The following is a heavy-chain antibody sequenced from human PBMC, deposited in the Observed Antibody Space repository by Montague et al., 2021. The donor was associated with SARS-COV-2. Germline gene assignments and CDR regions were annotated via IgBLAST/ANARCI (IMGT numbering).Heavy chain of an antibody. D-gene: IGHD1-26*01. V-gene: IGHV6-1*01. CDR3: ARYSYSGTYFGLNDAFDI. Sequence: CAISGDSVSSNNAAWNWIRQSPSRGLEWLGRTCYGSEWYFDYAISLRGRITINPDTSKNQFSLQLDSVTLDDTAVYYCARYSYSGTYFGLNDAFDIWGQGTLVTVSS. CDR1: GDSVSSNNAA. J-gene: IGHJ3*02. CDR2: TCYGSEWYF.